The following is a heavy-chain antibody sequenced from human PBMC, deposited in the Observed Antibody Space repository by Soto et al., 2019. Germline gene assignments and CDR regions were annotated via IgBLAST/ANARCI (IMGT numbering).Heavy chain of an antibody. CDR1: GFNFGFFG. J-gene: IGHJ4*02. CDR2: ISGEGINT. V-gene: IGHV3-30*03. D-gene: IGHD1-26*01. Sequence: QIQLLESGGDVVQPGKSLRLSCAASGFNFGFFGMHRVRQAPGKGLEWVAFISGEGINTQYADSARGPFTLSRDYARKTMYLQMDSLRDEDTALYYCARGNLSFDFDSWGLGTLVTVSS. CDR3: ARGNLSFDFDS.